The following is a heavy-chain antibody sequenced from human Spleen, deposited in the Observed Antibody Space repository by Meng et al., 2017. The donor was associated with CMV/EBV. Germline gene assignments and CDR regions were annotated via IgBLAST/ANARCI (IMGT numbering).Heavy chain of an antibody. CDR2: IYASGST. D-gene: IGHD1-26*01. J-gene: IGHJ4*02. CDR3: ARGIVGVHIDY. CDR1: GGSISSSY. V-gene: IGHV4-59*01. Sequence: SLPCTVSGGSISSSYWNWIRQPPGKGLEWIGYIYASGSTKNNPSLKSRVTISLDTSKNQFSLKLSSVTAADTAVYYCARGIVGVHIDYWGQGTLVTVSS.